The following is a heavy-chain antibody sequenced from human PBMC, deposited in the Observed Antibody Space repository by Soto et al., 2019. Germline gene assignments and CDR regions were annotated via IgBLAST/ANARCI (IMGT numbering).Heavy chain of an antibody. Sequence: ASETLSLTCAVYGGSFSGYYWSWIRQPPGKGLEWIGEINHSGSTNYNPSLKSRVTISVDTSKNQFSLKLSSVTAADTAVYYCARSISMTYYDILTGYYRGIDGGYFDYCGQGTLVTVYS. CDR3: ARSISMTYYDILTGYYRGIDGGYFDY. CDR1: GGSFSGYY. CDR2: INHSGST. V-gene: IGHV4-34*01. J-gene: IGHJ4*02. D-gene: IGHD3-9*01.